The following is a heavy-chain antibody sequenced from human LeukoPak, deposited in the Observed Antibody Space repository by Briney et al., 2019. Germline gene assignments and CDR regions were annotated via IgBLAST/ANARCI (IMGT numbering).Heavy chain of an antibody. D-gene: IGHD3-22*01. CDR3: ATGTRGSSGIWFDP. J-gene: IGHJ5*02. CDR1: GYTFTDYY. CDR2: VDPEDGET. V-gene: IGHV1-69-2*01. Sequence: ASVKVSCKVSGYTFTDYYMHWVQQAPGKGLEWMGLVDPEDGETIYAEKFQGRVTITADTSTDTAYMELSSLRSEDTAVYYCATGTRGSSGIWFDPWGQGTLVTVSS.